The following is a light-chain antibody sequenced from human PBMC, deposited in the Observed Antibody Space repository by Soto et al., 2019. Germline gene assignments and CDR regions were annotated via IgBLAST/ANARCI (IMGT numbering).Light chain of an antibody. J-gene: IGKJ1*01. CDR1: QSVSSN. V-gene: IGKV3-15*01. CDR3: QQYNNWPGT. Sequence: EIVVTQSPATLSVSPGERATLSCRASQSVSSNLAWYQQKPGQAPRLLSYGASTRATGIPARFSGSGSATEFTLTISSLQSEDFAVYYCQQYNNWPGTFGQGTKVEIK. CDR2: GAS.